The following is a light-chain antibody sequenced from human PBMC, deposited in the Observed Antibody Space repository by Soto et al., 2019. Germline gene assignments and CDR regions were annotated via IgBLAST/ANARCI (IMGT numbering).Light chain of an antibody. CDR2: DAS. V-gene: IGKV1-5*01. CDR3: QQHISYSWT. Sequence: DIQMTQSPSSLSASVGDRVTITCRASQSISTWLAWYQQKPGKAPKLLLYDASSLDSGVPSRFSGSGSGTEFTLTISSLQPDDFATYYCQQHISYSWTFGQGTKVDIK. CDR1: QSISTW. J-gene: IGKJ1*01.